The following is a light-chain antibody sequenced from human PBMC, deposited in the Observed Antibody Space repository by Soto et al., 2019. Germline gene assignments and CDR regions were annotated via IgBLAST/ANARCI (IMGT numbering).Light chain of an antibody. V-gene: IGLV2-14*01. Sequence: QSVLTQPASVSGSPGQSITISCTGTSRDVDGYNYVSWHQQHPGKVPKLMIYDVSYRPSGVSNRFSGSKSGNTASLTISGLQAEDEADYYCSSYTTSSTYVFGTGTKVTVL. CDR1: SRDVDGYNY. CDR3: SSYTTSSTYV. CDR2: DVS. J-gene: IGLJ1*01.